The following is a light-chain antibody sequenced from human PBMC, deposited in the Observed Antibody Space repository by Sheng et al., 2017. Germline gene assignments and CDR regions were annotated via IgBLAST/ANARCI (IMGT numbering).Light chain of an antibody. J-gene: IGKJ1*01. CDR2: RAS. V-gene: IGKV1-5*03. Sequence: DIQMTQSPSTLSASVGDRVTITCRASQSISSWLAWYQQKPGKAPKLLIYRASDLKSGVPSRFGGSESETEFTLTISSLQPDDFATYYCQQYNANPWTFGQGTKVEIK. CDR1: QSISSW. CDR3: QQYNANPWT.